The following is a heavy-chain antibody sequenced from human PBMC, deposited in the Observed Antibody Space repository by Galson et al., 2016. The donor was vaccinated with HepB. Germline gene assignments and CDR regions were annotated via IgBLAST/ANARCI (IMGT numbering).Heavy chain of an antibody. V-gene: IGHV3-11*04. Sequence: SLRLSCAASGFTFSDFYMSWIRQAPGKGLEWISTISGRGRTTYYADCVKGRFTVSRDNAKDSLYLEMDSLRADDTALYYCAREISAAADWGQGTLVTVSP. D-gene: IGHD6-13*01. CDR2: ISGRGRTT. CDR1: GFTFSDFY. CDR3: AREISAAAD. J-gene: IGHJ4*02.